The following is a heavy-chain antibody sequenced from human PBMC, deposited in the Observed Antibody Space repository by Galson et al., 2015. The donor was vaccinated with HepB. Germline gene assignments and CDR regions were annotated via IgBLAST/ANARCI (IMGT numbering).Heavy chain of an antibody. D-gene: IGHD3-10*01. J-gene: IGHJ4*02. Sequence: SLRLSCAVSGFSISTYWMTWVRQAPGKGLECVSHINPDGSENYYVDSVKGRFTISRDNARNSLYLQMNSLRAEDTAVYFCTRRAGVLWGQGTLVTVSS. CDR3: TRRAGVL. CDR1: GFSISTYW. V-gene: IGHV3-7*01. CDR2: INPDGSEN.